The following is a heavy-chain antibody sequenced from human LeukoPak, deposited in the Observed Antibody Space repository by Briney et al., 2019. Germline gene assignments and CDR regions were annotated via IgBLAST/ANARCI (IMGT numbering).Heavy chain of an antibody. V-gene: IGHV1-69*06. CDR3: APRYCSGGSCYSYYYYYGMDV. CDR2: IIPIFGTA. D-gene: IGHD2-15*01. Sequence: SVKVSCKASGGTFSSYAISWVRQAPGQGLEWMGGIIPIFGTANYAQKFQGRVTITADKSTSTAYMELSSLRSEDTAVYYCAPRYCSGGSCYSYYYYYGMDVWGKGTTVTVSS. CDR1: GGTFSSYA. J-gene: IGHJ6*04.